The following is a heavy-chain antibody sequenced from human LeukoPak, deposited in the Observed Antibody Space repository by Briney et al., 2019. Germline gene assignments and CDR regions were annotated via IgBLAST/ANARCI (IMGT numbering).Heavy chain of an antibody. J-gene: IGHJ3*02. CDR2: INHSGST. Sequence: SETLSLTCAVYGGSFSGYYWSWIRQPPGKGLEWIGEINHSGSTNYNPSLKSRVTISIDTSKNQFSLKLSSVTAADTAVYYCARSPSGNGGAFDIWGQGTVVTVSS. CDR3: ARSPSGNGGAFDI. CDR1: GGSFSGYY. V-gene: IGHV4-34*01. D-gene: IGHD3-10*01.